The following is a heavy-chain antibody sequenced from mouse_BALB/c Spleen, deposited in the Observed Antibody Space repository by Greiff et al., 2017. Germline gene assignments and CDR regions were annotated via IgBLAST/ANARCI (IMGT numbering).Heavy chain of an antibody. J-gene: IGHJ2*01. CDR3: TRNGQYYFDY. CDR1: GYTFTSYY. Sequence: QVQLQQSGAELVKPGASVKLSCKASGYTFTSYYMYWVKQRPGQGLEWIGEINPSNGGTNFNEKFKSKATLTVDKSSSTAYMQLSSLTSEDSAVYYCTRNGQYYFDYWGQGTTLTVSS. V-gene: IGHV1S81*02. D-gene: IGHD1-2*01. CDR2: INPSNGGT.